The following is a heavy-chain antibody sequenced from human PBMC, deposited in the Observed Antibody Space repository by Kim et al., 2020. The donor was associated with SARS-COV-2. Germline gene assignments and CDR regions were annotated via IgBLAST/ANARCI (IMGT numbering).Heavy chain of an antibody. J-gene: IGHJ3*02. CDR3: ARFYSSGWYGAFDI. D-gene: IGHD6-19*01. V-gene: IGHV4-59*01. CDR1: GGSISSYY. Sequence: SETLSLTCTVSGGSISSYYWSWIRQPPGKGLEWIGYIYYSGSTNYNPSLKSRVTISVDTSKNQFSLKLSSVTAADTAVYYCARFYSSGWYGAFDIWGQGTMVTVSS. CDR2: IYYSGST.